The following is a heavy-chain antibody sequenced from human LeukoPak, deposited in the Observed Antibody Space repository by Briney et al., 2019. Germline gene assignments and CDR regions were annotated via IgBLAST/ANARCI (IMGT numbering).Heavy chain of an antibody. J-gene: IGHJ4*02. CDR1: GFTFSSYS. V-gene: IGHV3-23*01. D-gene: IGHD5-18*01. CDR2: ISGSGGST. Sequence: GGSLRLSCAASGFTFSSYSMNWVRQAPGKGLEWVSGISGSGGSTYYADSVKGRFTISRDNSKNTLYLQMNSLRAEDTAVYYCASPGYSYGYFDYWGQGTLVTVSS. CDR3: ASPGYSYGYFDY.